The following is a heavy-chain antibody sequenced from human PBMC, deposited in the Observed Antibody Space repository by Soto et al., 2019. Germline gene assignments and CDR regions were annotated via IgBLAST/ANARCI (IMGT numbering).Heavy chain of an antibody. Sequence: QVQLQESGPGLVKPSETLSLTCTVSGGSISSYYWSWIRQPPGKGLEWIGYIYYSGSTNYNPSLKSRVTISVDTSKNQFSPKLSSVTAADTAVYYCARRSDYVGAFDIWGQGTMVTVSS. CDR1: GGSISSYY. V-gene: IGHV4-59*01. CDR3: ARRSDYVGAFDI. J-gene: IGHJ3*02. D-gene: IGHD4-17*01. CDR2: IYYSGST.